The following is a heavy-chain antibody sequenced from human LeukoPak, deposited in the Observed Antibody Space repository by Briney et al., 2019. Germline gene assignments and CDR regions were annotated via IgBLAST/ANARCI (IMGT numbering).Heavy chain of an antibody. J-gene: IGHJ4*02. Sequence: ASVKVSCKASGYTFTSYDINWVRQATGQGLEWMGWMNPNSGNTGYAQKFQGRVTMTRNTSISTAYMELSSLRSEDTAVYYCAGVRWENGFYLDYWGQGTLVTVSS. CDR2: MNPNSGNT. CDR1: GYTFTSYD. D-gene: IGHD4-23*01. V-gene: IGHV1-8*01. CDR3: AGVRWENGFYLDY.